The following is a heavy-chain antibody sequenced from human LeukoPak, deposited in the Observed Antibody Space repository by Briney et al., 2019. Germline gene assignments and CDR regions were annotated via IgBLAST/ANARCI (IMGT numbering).Heavy chain of an antibody. CDR2: IKQDGSEK. CDR1: GFTFSSYW. CDR3: ARGKTSQNIVTRKTYNWFDP. V-gene: IGHV3-7*01. D-gene: IGHD2/OR15-2a*01. J-gene: IGHJ5*02. Sequence: GGSLRLSCVASGFTFSSYWMSWVRQAPGKGLEWVANIKQDGSEKYYVDSVKGRFTISRDNAKNSLYLQMNSLRAEDTAVYYCARGKTSQNIVTRKTYNWFDPWGQGTLVTVSS.